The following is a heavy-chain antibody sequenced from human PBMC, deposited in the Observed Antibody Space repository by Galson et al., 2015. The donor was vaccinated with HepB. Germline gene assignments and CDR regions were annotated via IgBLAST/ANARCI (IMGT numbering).Heavy chain of an antibody. D-gene: IGHD5-12*01. CDR2: IHPNSGAT. CDR1: GYTFTDYY. V-gene: IGHV1-2*06. Sequence: SVKVSCKASGYTFTDYYIHWARQAPGQGLEWMGRIHPNSGATNYAQRFQGRVTMTTDTSMSAAYMVLSSLQSDDTAVYYCAREKNQWHAPTTTRPFDPWGQGTLVTVSS. CDR3: AREKNQWHAPTTTRPFDP. J-gene: IGHJ5*02.